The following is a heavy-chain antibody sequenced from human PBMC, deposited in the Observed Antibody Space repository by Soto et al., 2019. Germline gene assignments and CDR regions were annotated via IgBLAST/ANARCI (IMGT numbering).Heavy chain of an antibody. CDR2: TSTFNGNR. J-gene: IGHJ6*01. CDR3: ARDAGVGSYGSKIYGTDV. Sequence: QVQLVQSGPEMKKPGASVKVSCKASGYTFDTYDISWVRQAPGQGLEWMGWTSTFNGNRIYAQKFQGRVTMTTDTSTSTANMELRSLRSDDTAVYYCARDAGVGSYGSKIYGTDVWGPGTTVTVSS. D-gene: IGHD3-10*01. CDR1: GYTFDTYD. V-gene: IGHV1-18*01.